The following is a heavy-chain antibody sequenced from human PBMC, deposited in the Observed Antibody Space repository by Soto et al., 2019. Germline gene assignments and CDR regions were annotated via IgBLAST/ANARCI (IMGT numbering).Heavy chain of an antibody. J-gene: IGHJ4*02. CDR2: INPSGGST. CDR1: GYTFTSYY. V-gene: IGHV1-46*01. CDR3: AKEADYYDSSGLFDY. D-gene: IGHD3-22*01. Sequence: GASVKVSCKASGYTFTSYYMHWVRQAPGQGLEWMGIINPSGGSTSYAQKFQGRVTMTRDTSTSTVYMELSSLRSEDTAVYYCAKEADYYDSSGLFDYWGQGTLVTVSS.